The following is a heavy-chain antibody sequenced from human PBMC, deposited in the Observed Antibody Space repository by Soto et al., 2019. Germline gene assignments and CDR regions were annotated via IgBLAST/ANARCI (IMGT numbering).Heavy chain of an antibody. CDR1: GFTFSTYG. CDR2: ISSDGKSE. V-gene: IGHV3-30*18. CDR3: AKTITTYSGDSRGRGALVDY. Sequence: GGSLRLSCAASGFTFSTYGMHWVRQPPGKGLEWVAVISSDGKSEHYADPVKGRFGISRDNSKNTLSLQMNSLRVEDTAVYYCAKTITTYSGDSRGRGALVDYWGQGTLVTVSS. J-gene: IGHJ4*02. D-gene: IGHD3-22*01.